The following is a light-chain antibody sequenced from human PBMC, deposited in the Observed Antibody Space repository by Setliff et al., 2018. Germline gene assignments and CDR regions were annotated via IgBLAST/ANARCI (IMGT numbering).Light chain of an antibody. Sequence: IVLTQSPGTLSLSPGERATLSCRASQSVSNTYLAWYQQIPGQAPRLLIYSTSSRATGIPDRFSGSGSGTDFTLTISRLEPEDFAVYYCQHYGSSPEWTFGQGTKV. CDR3: QHYGSSPEWT. J-gene: IGKJ1*01. CDR1: QSVSNTY. CDR2: STS. V-gene: IGKV3-20*01.